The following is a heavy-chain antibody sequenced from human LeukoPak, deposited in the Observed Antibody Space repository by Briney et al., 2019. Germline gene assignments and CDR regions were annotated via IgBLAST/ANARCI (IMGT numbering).Heavy chain of an antibody. CDR2: IIPIFGTA. CDR3: ARVGSGSSLRIDY. D-gene: IGHD1-26*01. J-gene: IGHJ4*02. CDR1: GGTFSSYA. V-gene: IGHV1-69*05. Sequence: SVKVSCKASGGTFSSYAISWVRQAPGQGLEWMGGIIPIFGTANYAQKFQGRVTITTDESTSTVYMELSSLRSEDTAVYYCARVGSGSSLRIDYWGQGTLVTVSS.